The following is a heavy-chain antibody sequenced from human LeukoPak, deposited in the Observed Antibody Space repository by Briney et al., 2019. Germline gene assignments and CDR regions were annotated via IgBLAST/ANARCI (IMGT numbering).Heavy chain of an antibody. V-gene: IGHV5-51*01. CDR3: ARSNCGGDCYPVNDAFDI. CDR2: IYPGDSDT. J-gene: IGHJ3*02. Sequence: GESLKISCKGSGYSFTSYWIGWVRQMPGKGLEWMGIIYPGDSDTRYSPSFQGQVTISADKSISTAYLQWSSLKASDTAMYYCARSNCGGDCYPVNDAFDIWGQGTMVTVSS. CDR1: GYSFTSYW. D-gene: IGHD2-21*02.